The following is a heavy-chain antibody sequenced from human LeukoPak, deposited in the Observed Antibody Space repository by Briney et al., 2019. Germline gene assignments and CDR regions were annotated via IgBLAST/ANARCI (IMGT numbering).Heavy chain of an antibody. CDR1: GFTVSSNY. CDR3: ARESKASSWQRLGYYYYGMDV. J-gene: IGHJ6*02. V-gene: IGHV3-66*01. CDR2: IYSGGST. D-gene: IGHD6-13*01. Sequence: GGSLRLSCAASGFTVSSNYMSWVRQAPGKGLEWVSVIYSGGSTYYADSVKGRFTISRDNSKNTLYLQMNSLRAEDTAVYYCARESKASSWQRLGYYYYGMDVWGQGTTVTVSS.